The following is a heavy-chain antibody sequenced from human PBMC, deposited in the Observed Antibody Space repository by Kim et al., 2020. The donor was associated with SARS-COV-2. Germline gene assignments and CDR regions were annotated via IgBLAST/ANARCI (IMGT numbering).Heavy chain of an antibody. CDR3: ARSPGFSGYNFNADYYYGMDV. Sequence: GGSLRLSCAASGFKFDDYAMHWVRQGPGKGLEWVSGISWNSGKIGYGDSVKGRFTISRDNAKNSLFLQMNSLRAEDTALYFCARSPGFSGYNFNADYYYGMDVWGHGTTVTVSS. CDR1: GFKFDDYA. CDR2: ISWNSGKI. J-gene: IGHJ6*02. V-gene: IGHV3-9*01. D-gene: IGHD5-12*01.